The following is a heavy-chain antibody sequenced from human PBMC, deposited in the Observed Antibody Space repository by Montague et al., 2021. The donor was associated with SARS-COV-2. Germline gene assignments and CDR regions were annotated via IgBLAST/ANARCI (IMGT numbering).Heavy chain of an antibody. V-gene: IGHV2-5*01. J-gene: IGHJ6*03. D-gene: IGHD6-19*01. CDR1: GFSLSTSGVG. CDR3: AHAVVGTYYYYYMDV. Sequence: PALVKPTQTLTLTCTFSGFSLSTSGVGVGWIRQPPGKALEWLALIYWNYDKRYSPSLKSRLTITKDTSKNQVVLTMTNMDPVDTATYYCAHAVVGTYYYYYMDVWGKGTTVTVSS. CDR2: IYWNYDK.